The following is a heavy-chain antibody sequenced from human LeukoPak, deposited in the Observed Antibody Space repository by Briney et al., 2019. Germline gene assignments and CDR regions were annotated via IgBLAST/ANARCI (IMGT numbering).Heavy chain of an antibody. V-gene: IGHV3-7*01. Sequence: PGGSLRLSCAASGFTFNIYWMSWVRQAPGKGLEWVANIKTDGSEKRYVDSVKGRFTISRDNTKNSLYLQMNSLRAEDTAVYYCTSYYCNSGPNDNWGQGTLVTVSS. CDR3: TSYYCNSGPNDN. D-gene: IGHD2/OR15-2a*01. CDR1: GFTFNIYW. J-gene: IGHJ4*02. CDR2: IKTDGSEK.